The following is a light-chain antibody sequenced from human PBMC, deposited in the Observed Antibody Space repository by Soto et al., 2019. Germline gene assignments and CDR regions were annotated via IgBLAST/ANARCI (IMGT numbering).Light chain of an antibody. CDR1: QSVSSSY. Sequence: EIVLTQSPGTLSLSPGERATLSCRASQSVSSSYLAWYQQKPGQAPRLLIYSTSNRATDIPDRFSGSGSGTDFTLTISRLEPEDFAVYYCQQYGPSLWTFGQGTKVDIK. CDR3: QQYGPSLWT. CDR2: STS. V-gene: IGKV3-20*01. J-gene: IGKJ1*01.